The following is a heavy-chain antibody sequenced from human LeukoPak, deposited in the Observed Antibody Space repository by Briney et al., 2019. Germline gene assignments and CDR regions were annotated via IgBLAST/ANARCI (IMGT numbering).Heavy chain of an antibody. CDR3: ARAVAGKFDAFDI. Sequence: GAPMKVSCKASGYTFTGYYMHWVRQAPGQGLEWMGRINPNSGGTNYAQKFQGRVTMTRDTSISTAYMELSRLRSDDTAVYYCARAVAGKFDAFDIWGQGTMVTVSS. CDR2: INPNSGGT. J-gene: IGHJ3*02. D-gene: IGHD6-19*01. CDR1: GYTFTGYY. V-gene: IGHV1-2*06.